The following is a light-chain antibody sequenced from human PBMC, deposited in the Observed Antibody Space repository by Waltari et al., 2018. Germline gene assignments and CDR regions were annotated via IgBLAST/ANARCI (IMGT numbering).Light chain of an antibody. CDR3: HQYENLPPT. CDR1: QDIRNY. Sequence: DIQMTQSPSSLSASVGDRVTITCQASQDIRNYLNWYQQKPGKAPKLLIYDASNLETGVPSRVSGSGAGTDFSFTISSMQPEDIATYYCHQYENLPPTFGQGTKLDIK. CDR2: DAS. V-gene: IGKV1-33*01. J-gene: IGKJ2*01.